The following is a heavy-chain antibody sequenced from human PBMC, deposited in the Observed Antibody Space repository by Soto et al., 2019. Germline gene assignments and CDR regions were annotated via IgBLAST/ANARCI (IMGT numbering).Heavy chain of an antibody. Sequence: PGGFLRLSCAASGFTFSSYAMSWVRQAPGKGLEWVSAISGSGGSTYYADSVKGRFTISRDNSKNTLYLQMNSLRAEDTAVYYCAKDRIAYSSGWRGAFDIWGQGTMVNVSS. CDR1: GFTFSSYA. CDR3: AKDRIAYSSGWRGAFDI. D-gene: IGHD6-19*01. V-gene: IGHV3-23*01. J-gene: IGHJ3*02. CDR2: ISGSGGST.